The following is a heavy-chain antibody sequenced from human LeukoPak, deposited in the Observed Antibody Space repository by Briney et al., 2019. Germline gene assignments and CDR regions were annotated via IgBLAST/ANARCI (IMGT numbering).Heavy chain of an antibody. D-gene: IGHD3-16*02. Sequence: KSSETLSLTCAVSGYSISSGYYWGWIRQPPGKGLEWIGSIYHSGSTYYNPSLKSRVTISVDTSKNQFSLKLSSVTAADTAVYYCARVPREIASIWGQGTMVTVSS. CDR2: IYHSGST. CDR3: ARVPREIASI. V-gene: IGHV4-38-2*01. CDR1: GYSISSGYY. J-gene: IGHJ3*02.